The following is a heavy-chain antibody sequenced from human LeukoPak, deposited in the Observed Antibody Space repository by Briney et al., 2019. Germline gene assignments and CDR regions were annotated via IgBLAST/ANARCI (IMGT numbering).Heavy chain of an antibody. V-gene: IGHV1-46*01. D-gene: IGHD3-9*01. J-gene: IGHJ5*02. CDR2: INPSGGST. Sequence: ASVKVSCKASGYTFTSYYMHWVRQAPGQGLEWMGIINPSGGSTSYAQKFQGRVTMTRDMSTSTVYMELSSLRSEDTAVYYCARSGIGYFDWYPDWFDPWGQGTLVTVSS. CDR3: ARSGIGYFDWYPDWFDP. CDR1: GYTFTSYY.